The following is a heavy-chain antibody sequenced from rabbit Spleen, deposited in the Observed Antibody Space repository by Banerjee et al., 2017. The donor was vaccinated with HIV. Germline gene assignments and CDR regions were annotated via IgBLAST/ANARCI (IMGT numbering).Heavy chain of an antibody. Sequence: QQQLEESGGGLVKPGGTLTLTCKASGIDFSRGYDMCWVRQAPGKGLEWIGCIYTGNGKTYYASWAKGRFTISKSSSTTVTLQMTSLTAADTATYFCVRDQAGDADYGPYYLNLWGPGTLVTVS. CDR1: GIDFSRGYD. CDR2: IYTGNGKT. D-gene: IGHD2-1*01. J-gene: IGHJ4*01. CDR3: VRDQAGDADYGPYYLNL. V-gene: IGHV1S45*01.